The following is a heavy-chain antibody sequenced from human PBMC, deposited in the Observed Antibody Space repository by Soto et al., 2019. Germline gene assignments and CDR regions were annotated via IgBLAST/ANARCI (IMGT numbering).Heavy chain of an antibody. V-gene: IGHV3-15*01. CDR1: EFTLW. J-gene: IGHJ4*02. D-gene: IGHD1-26*01. Sequence: EVQLVESGGGLVKPGGSLTLSCAASEFTLWMSWVRQAPGKRLEWIGRIKSKSDGGTVDYAAPVTDRFTISRDDSENTLYLQMNSLKTEDTAVYYCTAGGTYFNHYDWGQGTLVTVSS. CDR2: IKSKSDGGTV. CDR3: TAGGTYFNHYD.